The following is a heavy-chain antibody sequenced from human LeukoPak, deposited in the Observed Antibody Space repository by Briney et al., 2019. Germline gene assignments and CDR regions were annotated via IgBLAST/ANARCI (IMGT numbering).Heavy chain of an antibody. CDR3: ARDMARGYYYYGMDV. Sequence: GGSLRLSCAASGFTFDDYGMSWVRQAPGKGLEWVSGINWNGGSTGYADSVKGRFTISRDNAKNSLYLQMNSLRAEDTALYYCARDMARGYYYYGMDVWGQGTTVTVSS. CDR1: GFTFDDYG. D-gene: IGHD3-10*01. CDR2: INWNGGST. J-gene: IGHJ6*02. V-gene: IGHV3-20*04.